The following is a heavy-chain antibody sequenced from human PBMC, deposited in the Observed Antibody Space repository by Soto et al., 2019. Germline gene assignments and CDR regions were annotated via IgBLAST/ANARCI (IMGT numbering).Heavy chain of an antibody. CDR3: ARGGQQWLLDNTLRSYYYYGMDV. CDR1: GVSIISYY. D-gene: IGHD6-19*01. CDR2: IYYSGST. V-gene: IGHV4-59*01. Sequence: SAPLSITCTVSGVSIISYYWSWIRQPPGKGLEWIVYIYYSGSTNYNPSLKSRVTISVDTSKNQFSLKLSSVTAADTAVYYCARGGQQWLLDNTLRSYYYYGMDVWGQGTTVTVSS. J-gene: IGHJ6*02.